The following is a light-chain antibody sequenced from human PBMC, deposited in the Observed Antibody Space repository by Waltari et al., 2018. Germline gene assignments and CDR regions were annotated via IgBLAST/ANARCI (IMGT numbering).Light chain of an antibody. CDR3: QQYNNWPPT. Sequence: IVMTQSPATLSVSPGERATLSCRASQSVGSSLAWYQQKPGQAPWLLIFGASTRATNIPARFSGSGSGTEFTLTITSMQSEDFVVYYCQQYNNWPPTFGQGTKVDFK. CDR2: GAS. J-gene: IGKJ1*01. CDR1: QSVGSS. V-gene: IGKV3-15*01.